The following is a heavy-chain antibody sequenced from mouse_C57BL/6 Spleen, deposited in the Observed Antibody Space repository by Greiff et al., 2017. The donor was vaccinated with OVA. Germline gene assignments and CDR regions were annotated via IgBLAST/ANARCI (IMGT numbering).Heavy chain of an antibody. V-gene: IGHV1-15*01. J-gene: IGHJ3*01. CDR2: IDPETGGT. CDR1: GYTFTDYE. Sequence: VQVVESGAELVRPGASVTLSCKASGYTFTDYEMHWVKQTPVHGLEWIGAIDPETGGTAYNQKFKGKAILTADKSSSTAYMELRSLTSEDSAVYYCTRYPDYDGAWFAYWGQGTLVTVSA. D-gene: IGHD2-4*01. CDR3: TRYPDYDGAWFAY.